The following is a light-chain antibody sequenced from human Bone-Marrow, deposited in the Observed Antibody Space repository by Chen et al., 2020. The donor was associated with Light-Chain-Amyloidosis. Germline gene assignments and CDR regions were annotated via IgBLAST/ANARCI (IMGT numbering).Light chain of an antibody. Sequence: YELTQPPSASVSPGQPARITCSGDALPTEYAYWYQQKPGQAPVLVIHRDTERPSGISERFSGSSSGTTATLTIRGVQAEDEADYHCQSADSSGTYEVIFGGGTKLTVL. CDR3: QSADSSGTYEVI. CDR1: ALPTEY. J-gene: IGLJ2*01. V-gene: IGLV3-25*03. CDR2: RDT.